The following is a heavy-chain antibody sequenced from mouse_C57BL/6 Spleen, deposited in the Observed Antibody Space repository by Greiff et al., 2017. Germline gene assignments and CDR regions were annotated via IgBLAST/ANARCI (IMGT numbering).Heavy chain of an antibody. Sequence: EVKLQQSGAELVRPGSSVKMSCKTSGYTFTSYGINWVKQRPGQGLEWIGYIYIGNGYTEFNEKFKGKATLPSDTSSSTAYMQLSSLTSEDSAIYFCARGDYGNYVWFAYWGQGTLVTVSA. CDR3: ARGDYGNYVWFAY. CDR2: IYIGNGYT. CDR1: GYTFTSYG. D-gene: IGHD2-1*01. V-gene: IGHV1-58*01. J-gene: IGHJ3*01.